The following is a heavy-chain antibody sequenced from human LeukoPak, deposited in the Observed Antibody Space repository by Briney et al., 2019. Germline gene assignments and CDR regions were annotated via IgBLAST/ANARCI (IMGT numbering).Heavy chain of an antibody. D-gene: IGHD5-12*01. CDR2: ISGSGGST. J-gene: IGHJ4*02. CDR3: AKEWQWLRLGIQLWPYYFDY. Sequence: GGSLRLSCAASGFTFSSYAMSWVRQAPGKGLEWVSAISGSGGSTYYADSVKGRFTISRDNSKNTLYLQMNSLRAEDTAVYYCAKEWQWLRLGIQLWPYYFDYWGQGTLVTVSS. CDR1: GFTFSSYA. V-gene: IGHV3-23*01.